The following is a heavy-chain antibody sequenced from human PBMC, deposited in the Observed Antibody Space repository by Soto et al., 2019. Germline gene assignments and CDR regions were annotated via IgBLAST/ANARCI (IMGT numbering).Heavy chain of an antibody. D-gene: IGHD2-15*01. CDR2: IYHSGST. Sequence: SETLSLTCAVSGGSISSSNWWSWVRQPPGKGLEWIGEIYHSGSTNYNPSLKSRVTISVDKSKNQFSLKLSSVTAADTAVYYCASGLLYCSGGSCYSGWFDPWGQGTLVT. V-gene: IGHV4-4*02. J-gene: IGHJ5*02. CDR3: ASGLLYCSGGSCYSGWFDP. CDR1: GGSISSSNW.